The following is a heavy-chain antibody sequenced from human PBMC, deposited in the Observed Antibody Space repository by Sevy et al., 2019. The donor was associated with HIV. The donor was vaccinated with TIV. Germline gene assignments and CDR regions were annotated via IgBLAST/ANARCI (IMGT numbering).Heavy chain of an antibody. CDR1: GGSFSGYY. V-gene: IGHV4-34*01. D-gene: IGHD2-2*01. CDR2: INHSAST. Sequence: SETLSLTCAVYGGSFSGYYWNWIRQSPGKGLEWIGEINHSASTHYNPSLKSRVTISVDTSKNQFSLRLNSVTAADTAVYYCARAPPVVVVPGAPSGFDPWGQGTLVIVSS. J-gene: IGHJ5*02. CDR3: ARAPPVVVVPGAPSGFDP.